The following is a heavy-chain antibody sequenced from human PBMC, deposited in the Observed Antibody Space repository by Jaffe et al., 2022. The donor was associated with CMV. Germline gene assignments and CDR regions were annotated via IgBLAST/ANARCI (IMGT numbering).Heavy chain of an antibody. V-gene: IGHV3-48*03. Sequence: EVQLVESGGGLVQPGGSLRLSCAASGFTFSSYEMNWVRQAPGKGLEWVSYISSSGSTIYYADSVKGRFTISRDNAKNSLYLQMNSLRAEDTAVYYCASELKTHFDYWGQGTLVTVSS. CDR2: ISSSGSTI. CDR1: GFTFSSYE. CDR3: ASELKTHFDY. J-gene: IGHJ4*02.